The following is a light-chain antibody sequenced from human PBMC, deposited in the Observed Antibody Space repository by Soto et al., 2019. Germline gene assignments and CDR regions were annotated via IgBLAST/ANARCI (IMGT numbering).Light chain of an antibody. CDR1: QSISSW. J-gene: IGKJ1*01. CDR2: KAS. CDR3: QRYNSYPWT. V-gene: IGKV1-5*03. Sequence: DIQMTQSPSTLSASVGDRVTITCRASQSISSWLAWYQQKPGKAPKLLIYKASSLESGVPSRFSGSGSGTEFTLHISSLQPDDFATYYCQRYNSYPWTFGQGTKVEI.